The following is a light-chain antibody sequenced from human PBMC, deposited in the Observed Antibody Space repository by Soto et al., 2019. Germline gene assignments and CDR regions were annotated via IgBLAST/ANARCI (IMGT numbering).Light chain of an antibody. CDR3: QQYTNWPRT. V-gene: IGKV3-15*01. Sequence: EIVMTQSPATLSVSPGERATLSCRASQSVSSNLAWYQQKPGQAPRLLIYGASTRATGIPARFSGSGSGTEFTLTISSLQSEDFAVYYCQQYTNWPRTVGGGTKVDSK. CDR2: GAS. CDR1: QSVSSN. J-gene: IGKJ4*01.